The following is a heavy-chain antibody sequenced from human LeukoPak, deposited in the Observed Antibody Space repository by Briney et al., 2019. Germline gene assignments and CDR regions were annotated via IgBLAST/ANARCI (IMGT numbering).Heavy chain of an antibody. CDR3: ARLLYNWNGIDY. Sequence: KSSETLSLTCTVSGGAISSGAYYWGWIRKSPGKGLEWIGTIYCIGNTYYNPSLQSRVTISVDTSKNQFSLKLTSVTAADTAVFYCARLLYNWNGIDYWGQGTLVTVSS. CDR1: GGAISSGAYY. V-gene: IGHV4-39*01. J-gene: IGHJ4*02. CDR2: IYCIGNT. D-gene: IGHD1-1*01.